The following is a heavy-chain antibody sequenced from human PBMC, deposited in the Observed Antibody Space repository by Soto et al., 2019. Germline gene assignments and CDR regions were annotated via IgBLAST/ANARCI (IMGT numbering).Heavy chain of an antibody. V-gene: IGHV3-73*01. Sequence: GGSLRLSCAASGFTFSGSAMHWVRQASGKGLEWVGRIRSKANSYATAYAASVKGRFTISRDDSKNTAYLQMNSLKTEDTAVYYCTRAGVPSIAARAYQGWFDPWGQGTLVTVSS. J-gene: IGHJ5*02. CDR3: TRAGVPSIAARAYQGWFDP. CDR1: GFTFSGSA. CDR2: IRSKANSYAT. D-gene: IGHD6-6*01.